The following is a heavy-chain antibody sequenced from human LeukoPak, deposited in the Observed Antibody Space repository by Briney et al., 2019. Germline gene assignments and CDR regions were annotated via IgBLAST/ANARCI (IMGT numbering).Heavy chain of an antibody. CDR2: IYWDDDK. Sequence: SGPTLVNPTQTLTLTCTFSGFSLSTSGVGVGWIRQPPGKALEWLALIYWDDDKRYSPSLKSRLTITKHTSKDQVVLTMTNMDPVDTATYYCAHRGSGWPRFDYWGQGTLVTVSS. CDR3: AHRGSGWPRFDY. CDR1: GFSLSTSGVG. J-gene: IGHJ4*02. D-gene: IGHD6-19*01. V-gene: IGHV2-5*02.